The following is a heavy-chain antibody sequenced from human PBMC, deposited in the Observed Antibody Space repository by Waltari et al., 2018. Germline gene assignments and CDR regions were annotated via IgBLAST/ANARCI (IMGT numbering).Heavy chain of an antibody. CDR3: AKGGGLAVAGTFDY. Sequence: EVQLLESGGGLVQPGGSLRLSWAASGFTFSSYAMSCVRQAPGKGLEWVSAISGSGGSTYYADSVKGRFTISRDNSKNTLYLQMNSLRAEDTAVYYCAKGGGLAVAGTFDYWGQGTLVTVSS. D-gene: IGHD6-19*01. V-gene: IGHV3-23*01. CDR2: ISGSGGST. CDR1: GFTFSSYA. J-gene: IGHJ4*02.